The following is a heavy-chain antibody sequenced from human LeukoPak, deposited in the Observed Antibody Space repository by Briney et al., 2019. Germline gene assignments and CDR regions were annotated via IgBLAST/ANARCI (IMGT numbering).Heavy chain of an antibody. CDR1: GFTFSSYG. V-gene: IGHV3-30*03. Sequence: TGGSLRLSCAASGFTFSSYGMHWVRQAPGKGLGWVAVISYDGGNKYYGDSVQGRFTISRDSSRNTLHLQMNSLRSEDTAVYYCARVRDGSVRGAFDIWGQGTLVTVSS. CDR3: ARVRDGSVRGAFDI. D-gene: IGHD3-10*01. CDR2: ISYDGGNK. J-gene: IGHJ3*02.